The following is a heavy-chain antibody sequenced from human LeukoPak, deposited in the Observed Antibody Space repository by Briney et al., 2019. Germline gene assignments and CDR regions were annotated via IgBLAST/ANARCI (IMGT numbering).Heavy chain of an antibody. V-gene: IGHV4-39*07. CDR1: GGSISSSSYY. CDR2: IHYSGST. J-gene: IGHJ4*02. Sequence: SETLSLTCTVSGGSISSSSYYWGWIRQPPGKGLEWIGSIHYSGSTNYNPSLKSRVTISVHTSKNQFSLKLSSVTAADTAVYYCAREGSGYGGKSYYFDYWGQGTLVTVSS. CDR3: AREGSGYGGKSYYFDY. D-gene: IGHD4-23*01.